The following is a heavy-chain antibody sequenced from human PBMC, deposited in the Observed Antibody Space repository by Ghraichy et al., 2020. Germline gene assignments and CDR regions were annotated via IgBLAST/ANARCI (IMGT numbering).Heavy chain of an antibody. D-gene: IGHD6-13*01. J-gene: IGHJ4*02. CDR3: AKVPVYSTSPIVS. V-gene: IGHV3-23*01. Sequence: GGSLRLSCAASGFTFSSYVMSWVRQAPGKGLEWVSAMSGSGGSTYYADSVKGRFTISRDNSKNTLFLQINSVRAEDTAVYYCAKVPVYSTSPIVSWGQGTLVTVSS. CDR2: MSGSGGST. CDR1: GFTFSSYV.